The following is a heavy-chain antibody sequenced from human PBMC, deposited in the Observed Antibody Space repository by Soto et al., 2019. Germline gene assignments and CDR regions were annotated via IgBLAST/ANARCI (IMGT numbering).Heavy chain of an antibody. V-gene: IGHV3-30*18. CDR3: AKERLGSCWYFVYGDWFDS. D-gene: IGHD6-19*01. J-gene: IGHJ5*01. Sequence: QVQLLESGGGVVQPGKSLRLSCAASGFTFSTYGMHCVRQAPGKGLEWVAVISYDGSNKYYADSVKGRFTISRDNSKNTLDLQMNSLRTEDTAMYYCAKERLGSCWYFVYGDWFDSWGQGTLVTVSS. CDR1: GFTFSTYG. CDR2: ISYDGSNK.